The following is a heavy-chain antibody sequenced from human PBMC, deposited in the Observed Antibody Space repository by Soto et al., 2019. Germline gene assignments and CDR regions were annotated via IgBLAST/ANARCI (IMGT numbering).Heavy chain of an antibody. Sequence: SETLSLTCTVSGGSISSSSYYWGWIRQPPGKGLEWIGSIYYSGSTYYNPSLKSRVTISVDTSKNQFSLKLSSVTAADTAVYYCARRAGGSGSYYYYYYMDVWGKGTTVTVSS. CDR1: GGSISSSSYY. CDR2: IYYSGST. D-gene: IGHD3-10*01. CDR3: ARRAGGSGSYYYYYYMDV. J-gene: IGHJ6*03. V-gene: IGHV4-39*01.